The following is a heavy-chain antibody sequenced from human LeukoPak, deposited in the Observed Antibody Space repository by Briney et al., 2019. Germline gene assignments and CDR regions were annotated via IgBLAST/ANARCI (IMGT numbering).Heavy chain of an antibody. CDR3: ALKAVPTGPTWFDY. CDR2: INPNSGGT. V-gene: IGHV1-2*02. J-gene: IGHJ4*01. Sequence: GASVKVSCKASGYTFTDHYMHWVRQAPGQGLEWMGWINPNSGGTNYAQKFQGRVTMTRDTSISTAYMELNRLRSADTAVYYCALKAVPTGPTWFDYWGQGTLVTVSS. CDR1: GYTFTDHY. D-gene: IGHD2/OR15-2a*01.